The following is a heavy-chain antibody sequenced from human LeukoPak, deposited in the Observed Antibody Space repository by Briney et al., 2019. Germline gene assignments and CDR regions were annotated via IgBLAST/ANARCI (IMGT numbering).Heavy chain of an antibody. Sequence: PGGSLRLSCAASGFTFSSYAMHWVRQAPGKGLEWVAVISYDGSNKYYADSVKGRFTISRDNSKNTLYLQMNSLRAEDTAVYYSARESITMVRGVIPYYYYMDVWGKGTTVTVSS. D-gene: IGHD3-10*01. CDR1: GFTFSSYA. CDR2: ISYDGSNK. CDR3: ARESITMVRGVIPYYYYMDV. V-gene: IGHV3-30-3*01. J-gene: IGHJ6*03.